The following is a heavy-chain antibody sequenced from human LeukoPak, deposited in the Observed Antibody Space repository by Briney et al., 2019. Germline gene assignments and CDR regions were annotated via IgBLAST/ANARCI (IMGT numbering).Heavy chain of an antibody. V-gene: IGHV1-18*01. Sequence: GASVKVSCKASGYTFTSYGISWVRQAPGQGLEWMGWISAYNGNTNYAQKLQGRVTMTTDTSTGTAYMELRSLRSDDTAVYYCAREGVVTLPANAFDIWAKGQWSPSLQ. CDR2: ISAYNGNT. D-gene: IGHD3-22*01. CDR3: AREGVVTLPANAFDI. CDR1: GYTFTSYG. J-gene: IGHJ3*02.